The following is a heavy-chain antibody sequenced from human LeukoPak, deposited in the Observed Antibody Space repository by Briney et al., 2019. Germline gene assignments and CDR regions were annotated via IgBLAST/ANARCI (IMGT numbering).Heavy chain of an antibody. D-gene: IGHD5-12*01. V-gene: IGHV3-21*01. J-gene: IGHJ4*02. CDR2: ISSSSSYI. CDR1: RFTFSSYS. CDR3: ARAAYSGYDHMLDY. Sequence: GGSLRLSCAASRFTFSSYSMNWVRQAPGKGLEWVSSISSSSSYIYYADSVKGRFTISRDNAKNSLYLQMNSLRAEDTAVYYCARAAYSGYDHMLDYWGQGTLVTVSS.